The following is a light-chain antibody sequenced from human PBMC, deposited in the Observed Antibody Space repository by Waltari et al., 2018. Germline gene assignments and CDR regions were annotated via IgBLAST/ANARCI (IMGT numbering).Light chain of an antibody. CDR2: GKN. CDR3: NSRDSSGNHVV. J-gene: IGLJ2*01. Sequence: SSELTQDPAVSVALGQTVRITCQGDSLRSYYASWYQQKPGQAPLLFTYGKNNRPSGIPDRVSGSSSGNTASLTITGAQAEDEADYYCNSRDSSGNHVVFGGGTKLTVL. CDR1: SLRSYY. V-gene: IGLV3-19*01.